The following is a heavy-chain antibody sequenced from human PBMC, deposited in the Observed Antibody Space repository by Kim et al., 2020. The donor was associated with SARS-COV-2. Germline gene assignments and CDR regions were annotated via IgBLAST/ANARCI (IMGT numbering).Heavy chain of an antibody. CDR2: ISGSGSAT. Sequence: GGSLRLSCVASGFSFEIYAMSWVRQAPGKGLEWVSAISGSGSATYYADSVKGRFTISRDNSKNTLYLQIRGLRAEDTAVYYCAKDLPRDFVTGYFAAHDYWGQGTLVTVSS. CDR1: GFSFEIYA. J-gene: IGHJ4*02. V-gene: IGHV3-23*01. CDR3: AKDLPRDFVTGYFAAHDY. D-gene: IGHD3-9*01.